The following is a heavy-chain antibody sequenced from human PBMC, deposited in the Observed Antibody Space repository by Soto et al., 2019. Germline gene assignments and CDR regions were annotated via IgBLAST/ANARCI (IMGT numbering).Heavy chain of an antibody. D-gene: IGHD3-3*01. V-gene: IGHV4-34*01. J-gene: IGHJ6*02. CDR3: ARGALNYDLWSSPITGWMDV. CDR1: GGSFSDYSWN. Sequence: TEPLSLTCAVYGGSFSDYSWNWNWIRQPPGKGLEWIGEINHSGSTSHNPSLKSRVTLSLDTSKNQFSLILTSVTAADTAVYYCARGALNYDLWSSPITGWMDVWGQGTTGTVSS. CDR2: INHSGST.